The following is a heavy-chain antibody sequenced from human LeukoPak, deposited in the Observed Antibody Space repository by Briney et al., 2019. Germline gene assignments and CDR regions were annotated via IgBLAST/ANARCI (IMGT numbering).Heavy chain of an antibody. CDR1: GYTFTSYA. CDR3: ARELHGYFDY. D-gene: IGHD5-18*01. Sequence: ASVKVSCKASGYTFTSYAMHWVRQAPGPRLEWMGWINAGNGNTKYSQEFQGRVTITRDTSASTAYMELSSLRSEDMAVYYCARELHGYFDYWGQGTLVTVSS. V-gene: IGHV1-3*03. J-gene: IGHJ4*02. CDR2: INAGNGNT.